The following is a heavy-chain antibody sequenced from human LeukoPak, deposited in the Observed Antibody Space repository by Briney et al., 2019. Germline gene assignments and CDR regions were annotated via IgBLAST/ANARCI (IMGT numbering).Heavy chain of an antibody. D-gene: IGHD1-7*01. CDR3: ARAMSRVWNYDY. V-gene: IGHV4-59*01. Sequence: SETLSLTCTVSGDSISSYCLSWVRQPPGKGLEWIGYIYYSGSTNYNPSLMSRVTISIDTSKNQFSLKLTSVTAADTAVYYCARAMSRVWNYDYWGQGTLVTVSS. J-gene: IGHJ4*02. CDR2: IYYSGST. CDR1: GDSISSYC.